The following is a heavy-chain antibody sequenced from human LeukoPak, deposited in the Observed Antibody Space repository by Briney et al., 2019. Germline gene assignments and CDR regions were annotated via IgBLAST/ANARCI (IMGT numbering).Heavy chain of an antibody. D-gene: IGHD1-1*01. CDR2: ISNSGSII. CDR3: ARYLEAAETTWHYVDV. J-gene: IGHJ6*03. Sequence: KAGGSLRLSCAASGFTFSDYYMSWIRQAPGKGLEWVSYISNSGSIINYADSVKGRFTVSRDNAKNSLYLQMNSLRVEDTGLYYCARYLEAAETTWHYVDVWGKGTTVIVSS. V-gene: IGHV3-11*01. CDR1: GFTFSDYY.